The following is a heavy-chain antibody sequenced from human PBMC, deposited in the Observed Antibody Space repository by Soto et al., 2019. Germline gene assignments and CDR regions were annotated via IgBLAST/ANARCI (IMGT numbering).Heavy chain of an antibody. J-gene: IGHJ4*02. CDR3: ARDFSDYDFWSGPTSDY. Sequence: GGSLRLSCAASGFTFSSYGMHWVRQAPGKGLEWVAVIWYDGSNKYYADSVKGRFTISRDNSKNTLYLQMNSLRAEDTAVYYCARDFSDYDFWSGPTSDYWGQGTLVTVSS. CDR1: GFTFSSYG. V-gene: IGHV3-33*01. CDR2: IWYDGSNK. D-gene: IGHD3-3*01.